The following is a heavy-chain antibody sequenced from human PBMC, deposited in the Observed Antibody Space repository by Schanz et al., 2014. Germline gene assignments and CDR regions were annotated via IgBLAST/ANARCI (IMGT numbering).Heavy chain of an antibody. CDR1: GGSISNNY. D-gene: IGHD5-12*01. J-gene: IGHJ5*02. CDR2: IYSSGST. CDR3: ARGDISGYNGGLMDT. Sequence: QVHLQESGPGLVKPSETLSLTCTVSGGSISNNYWGWIRQPPGKGLEWIGNIYSSGSTNYNPSLKSRVTISGDTSKNQFALRLSSVTAADTAIYYCARGDISGYNGGLMDTWGQGTLVTVSS. V-gene: IGHV4-59*12.